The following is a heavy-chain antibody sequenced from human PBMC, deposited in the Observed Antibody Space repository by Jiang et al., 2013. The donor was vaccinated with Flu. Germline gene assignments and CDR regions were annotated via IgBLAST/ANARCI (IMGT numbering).Heavy chain of an antibody. D-gene: IGHD2-15*01. CDR2: IYYSGST. Sequence: IYYSGSTYYNPSLKSRVTISVDTSKNQFSLKLSSVTAADTAVYYCARVTVDCSGGSCYSGSYYYYYGMDVWGQGTTVTVSS. J-gene: IGHJ6*02. V-gene: IGHV4-39*07. CDR3: ARVTVDCSGGSCYSGSYYYYYGMDV.